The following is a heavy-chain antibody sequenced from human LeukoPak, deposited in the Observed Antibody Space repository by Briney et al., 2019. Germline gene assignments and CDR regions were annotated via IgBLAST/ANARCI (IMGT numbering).Heavy chain of an antibody. Sequence: KPSETLPLTCTVSGGSINSYYWSWIRQPPGKGLEWIGYIYYSGSTNYNPSLKSRVTISRDTSKNQFSLKLRSVTAADTAVYYCTSGGMVSGDYWGHGTLVTVSS. V-gene: IGHV4-59*01. D-gene: IGHD2-8*01. CDR2: IYYSGST. CDR3: TSGGMVSGDY. J-gene: IGHJ4*01. CDR1: GGSINSYY.